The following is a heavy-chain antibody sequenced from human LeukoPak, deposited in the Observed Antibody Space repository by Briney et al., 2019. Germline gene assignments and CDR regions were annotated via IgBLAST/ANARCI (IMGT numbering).Heavy chain of an antibody. J-gene: IGHJ4*02. CDR2: ISWNSGDI. CDR3: VKVHGYSYGYFDY. CDR1: GFTFDDYA. D-gene: IGHD5-18*01. Sequence: GGSLRLSCAASGFTFDDYAMHWVRQVPGKGLEWVSGISWNSGDIGYADSVKGRFTISRDNARNSLYLQMHSLRTEVTALYYCVKVHGYSYGYFDYWGQGILVTVSS. V-gene: IGHV3-9*01.